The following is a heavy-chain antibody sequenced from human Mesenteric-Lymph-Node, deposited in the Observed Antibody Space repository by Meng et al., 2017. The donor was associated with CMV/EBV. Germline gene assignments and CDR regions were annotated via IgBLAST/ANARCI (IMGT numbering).Heavy chain of an antibody. CDR3: ARVPGIGVVVPAAIRPKLYYYYYGMDV. CDR2: IIPILGIA. CDR1: GGTFSSYA. D-gene: IGHD2-2*02. V-gene: IGHV1-69*10. Sequence: SVKVSCKASGGTFSSYAISWVRQAPGQGLEWMGGIIPILGIANYAQKFQGRVTITADKSTSTAYMELSSLRSEDTAVYYCARVPGIGVVVPAAIRPKLYYYYYGMDVWGQGTTVTVSS. J-gene: IGHJ6*02.